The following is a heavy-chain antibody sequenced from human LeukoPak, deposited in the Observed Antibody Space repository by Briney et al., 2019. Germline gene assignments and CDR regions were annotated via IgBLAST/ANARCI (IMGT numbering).Heavy chain of an antibody. CDR2: INSDGSST. D-gene: IGHD2-2*01. CDR3: ARDIVVVPAAISPYYYYYYGMDV. V-gene: IGHV3-74*01. J-gene: IGHJ6*04. CDR1: GFTFSSYW. Sequence: SGGSLRLSCAASGFTFSSYWMHWVRQAPGKGLVWVSRINSDGSSTSYADSVKGRFTISRDNAKNTLYLQMNSLRAEDTAVYYCARDIVVVPAAISPYYYYYYGMDVWGKGTTVTVSS.